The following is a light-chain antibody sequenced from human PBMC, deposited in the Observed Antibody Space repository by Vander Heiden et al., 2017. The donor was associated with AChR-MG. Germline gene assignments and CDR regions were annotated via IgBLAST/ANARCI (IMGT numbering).Light chain of an antibody. CDR2: QDK. CDR1: KLGDKD. V-gene: IGLV3-1*01. Sequence: SYKLTQAPSVSVSPGQTASITCSGDKLGDKDASRYQQKPGQSPLLVIYQDKRRPAGIPERFSGSNSGNTATLTISGTQAMDEADYYCQAWGGSSAVVFGGGTKLTVL. J-gene: IGLJ2*01. CDR3: QAWGGSSAVV.